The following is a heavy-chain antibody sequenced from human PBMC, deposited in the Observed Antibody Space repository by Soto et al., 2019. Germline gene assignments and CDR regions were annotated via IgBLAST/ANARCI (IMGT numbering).Heavy chain of an antibody. Sequence: EVQLVESGGGLVKPGGSLRLSCAASSFTFSRYTVTWVRQAPGKGLEWVASISGTGNHIYYADSVKGRFTISRDNAESSLFLQMNSLRAEDTAVYYWAREHEELVIQPYYGLDVWGLGTTVTVSS. V-gene: IGHV3-21*02. CDR2: ISGTGNHI. D-gene: IGHD2-15*01. J-gene: IGHJ6*02. CDR1: SFTFSRYT. CDR3: AREHEELVIQPYYGLDV.